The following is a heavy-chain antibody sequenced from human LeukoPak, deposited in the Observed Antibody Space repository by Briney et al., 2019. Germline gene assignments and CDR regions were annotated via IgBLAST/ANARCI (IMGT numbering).Heavy chain of an antibody. CDR3: ATLTAMVTFFDY. D-gene: IGHD5-18*01. V-gene: IGHV3-30*02. CDR2: IRYDGSNK. CDR1: GFTFSSYG. Sequence: PGGSLRLSCAASGFTFSSYGMHWVRQAPGKGLEWVAFIRYDGSNKYYADSVKGRFTISRDNSKNALYLQMNSLRAEDTAVYYCATLTAMVTFFDYWGQGTLVTVSS. J-gene: IGHJ4*02.